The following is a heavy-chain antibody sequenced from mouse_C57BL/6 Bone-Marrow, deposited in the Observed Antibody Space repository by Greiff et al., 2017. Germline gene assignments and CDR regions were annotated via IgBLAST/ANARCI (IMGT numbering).Heavy chain of an antibody. CDR3: ANYDCYY. D-gene: IGHD2-3*01. V-gene: IGHV2-3*01. CDR2: LCGDGSP. CDR1: GFSLTSSG. J-gene: IGHJ2*01. Sequence: VQLQESGPGLVAPSPSLSITCTVSGFSLTSSGVSWVRQPPGKGLAWLGVLCGDGSPNYHSALISRQSICKDNSTSQVFLKLNRLQSDDTATYYCANYDCYYWGQGTTLTVSS.